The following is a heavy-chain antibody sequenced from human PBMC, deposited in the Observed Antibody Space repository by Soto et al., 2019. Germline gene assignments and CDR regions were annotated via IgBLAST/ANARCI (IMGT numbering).Heavy chain of an antibody. J-gene: IGHJ5*02. V-gene: IGHV4-31*03. CDR2: IYYSGRT. D-gene: IGHD3-16*02. CDR3: ARMGLHLGELSRTWFDP. CDR1: GGSISSGDYY. Sequence: QVQLQESGPGLVKPSQTLSLTCTLSGGSISSGDYYWSWIRHPPGKGLEWIGNIYYSGRTNYNPSRKSRINISLDTSNNHCFLKLTSVTAADTAVYYCARMGLHLGELSRTWFDPWGQGTLVTVSS.